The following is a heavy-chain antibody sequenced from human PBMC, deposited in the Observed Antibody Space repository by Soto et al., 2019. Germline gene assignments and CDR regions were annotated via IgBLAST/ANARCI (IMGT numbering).Heavy chain of an antibody. J-gene: IGHJ6*03. CDR3: AKDPYDYKNYHYMDV. V-gene: IGHV3-23*01. D-gene: IGHD4-4*01. CDR2: ISGSGGST. CDR1: GFTFSSYA. Sequence: GGSLRLSCAASGFTFSSYAMSWVRQAPGKGLEWVSAISGSGGSTYYADSVKGRFTISRDNSKNTLYLQMNSLRAEDTAVYYCAKDPYDYKNYHYMDVWGKGTTVTVSS.